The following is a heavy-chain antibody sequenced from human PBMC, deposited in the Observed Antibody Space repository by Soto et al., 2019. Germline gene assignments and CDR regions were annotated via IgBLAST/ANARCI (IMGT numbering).Heavy chain of an antibody. Sequence: SVKVSCKASGGTFSSYAISWVRQAPGQGLEWMGGIIPVFGTANYAQKFQGRVTITADESTSTAYMELSSLRSEDTAVYYCASGLLWFGELSTYFDYWGQGTLVTVSS. CDR2: IIPVFGTA. CDR1: GGTFSSYA. V-gene: IGHV1-69*13. D-gene: IGHD3-10*01. CDR3: ASGLLWFGELSTYFDY. J-gene: IGHJ4*02.